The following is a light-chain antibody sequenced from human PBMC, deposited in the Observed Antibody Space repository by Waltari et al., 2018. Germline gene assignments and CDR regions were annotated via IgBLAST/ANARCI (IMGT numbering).Light chain of an antibody. V-gene: IGKV3-20*01. CDR2: GIS. J-gene: IGKJ2*01. CDR1: QSVSSSY. CDR3: QQYGSSPST. Sequence: EIVLTQSPGTLSLSPGESATLSCRASQSVSSSYLAWYQQKPGQAPRLLTYGISSRATGIPDRFSGSGSGTDSTLTISRLEPEDFAVYYCQQYGSSPSTFGQGTKLEIK.